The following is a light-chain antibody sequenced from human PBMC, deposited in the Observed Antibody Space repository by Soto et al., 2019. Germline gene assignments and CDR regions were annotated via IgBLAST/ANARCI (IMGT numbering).Light chain of an antibody. CDR2: QTS. V-gene: IGKV3-20*01. CDR1: QSINREF. J-gene: IGKJ2*01. CDR3: QQYGDSPAYT. Sequence: EIILTQSPGTLSVSPGERATLSCRGSQSINREFLAWYQQKPGQAPRLLMFQTSTRASGVPDRFSGSGSGTDFTLTITGLEPEDSAVSYCQQYGDSPAYTFGQGTKLEI.